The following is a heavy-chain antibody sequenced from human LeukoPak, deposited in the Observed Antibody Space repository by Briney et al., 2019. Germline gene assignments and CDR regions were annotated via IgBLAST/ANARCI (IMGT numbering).Heavy chain of an antibody. D-gene: IGHD2-2*01. V-gene: IGHV3-7*01. CDR3: ARDRSRFYY. CDR2: IKEDGNEK. Sequence: GGSLRLSCAASGLTFSNYWMSWVRQAPGTGLEWVANIKEDGNEKYYVDSVKGRFTISRDNAKKSLYLQMNSLRAEDTAVYYCARDRSRFYYWGQGTPVTVSS. CDR1: GLTFSNYW. J-gene: IGHJ4*02.